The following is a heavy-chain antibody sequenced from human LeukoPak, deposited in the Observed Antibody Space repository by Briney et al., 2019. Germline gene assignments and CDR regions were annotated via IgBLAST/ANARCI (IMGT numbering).Heavy chain of an antibody. CDR1: GFSFSSYW. D-gene: IGHD3-10*01. Sequence: GGSLRLSCTASGFSFSSYWMSWVRQAPGKGLEWVSGINWNGGSTGYADSVRGRFTISRDNAKNSLYLQMNSLRAEDTALYYCARENYYYGSGRTYYYYMDVWGKGTTVTVSS. CDR3: ARENYYYGSGRTYYYYMDV. J-gene: IGHJ6*03. V-gene: IGHV3-20*04. CDR2: INWNGGST.